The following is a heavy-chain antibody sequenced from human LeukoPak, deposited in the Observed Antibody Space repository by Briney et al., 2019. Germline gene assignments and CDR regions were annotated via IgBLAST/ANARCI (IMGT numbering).Heavy chain of an antibody. CDR1: GGSFSGYY. Sequence: SETLSLTXAVYGGSFSGYYWTRIRQPPGKGLEWIGEINHNGSANYNPSLKSRVTISVDTSKNQFSLKLSSVTAADTAVYYCARGPPYYYDGSGYYYFDYWGQGTLVTVSS. CDR3: ARGPPYYYDGSGYYYFDY. J-gene: IGHJ4*02. V-gene: IGHV4-34*01. CDR2: INHNGSA. D-gene: IGHD3-22*01.